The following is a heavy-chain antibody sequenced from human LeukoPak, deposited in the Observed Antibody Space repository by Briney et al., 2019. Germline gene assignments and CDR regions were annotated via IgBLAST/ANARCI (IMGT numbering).Heavy chain of an antibody. Sequence: GGSLRLSCSASGFMFSSYVFHWVRQAPGKGLEWVAFIPYDGSNNDYADSVKGRFTISRDNSKSTLYLQMNSLRVDDTAVYYCARDPQRREFDYWGQGTLVTVSS. D-gene: IGHD1-26*01. CDR3: ARDPQRREFDY. V-gene: IGHV3-30*03. J-gene: IGHJ4*02. CDR1: GFMFSSYV. CDR2: IPYDGSNN.